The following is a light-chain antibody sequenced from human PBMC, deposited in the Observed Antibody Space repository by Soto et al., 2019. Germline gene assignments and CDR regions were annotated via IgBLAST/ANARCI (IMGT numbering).Light chain of an antibody. CDR2: GAS. J-gene: IGKJ1*01. Sequence: EIVMTQSPGTLSVSPGERATLSCRASQSVSSHIAWYQQKPGQAPRLLIYGASTRATGIPARFSGSRSGTDFTLTISSLQSEDFAVYYCQKYNNWPRTFGQGTKVEIK. CDR1: QSVSSH. CDR3: QKYNNWPRT. V-gene: IGKV3-15*01.